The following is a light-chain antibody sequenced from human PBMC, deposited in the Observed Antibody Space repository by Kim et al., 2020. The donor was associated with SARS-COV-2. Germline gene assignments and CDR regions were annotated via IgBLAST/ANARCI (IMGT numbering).Light chain of an antibody. CDR2: GAS. J-gene: IGKJ4*01. CDR3: QQYGSSPGT. CDR1: QSVSSSY. V-gene: IGKV3-20*01. Sequence: LSLGERATLSCSASQSVSSSYLAWYQQKPGQAPRLLIYGASSRATGIPVRFSGSGSGTDFTLTISRLEPEDFAVYYCQQYGSSPGTFGEGTKLEI.